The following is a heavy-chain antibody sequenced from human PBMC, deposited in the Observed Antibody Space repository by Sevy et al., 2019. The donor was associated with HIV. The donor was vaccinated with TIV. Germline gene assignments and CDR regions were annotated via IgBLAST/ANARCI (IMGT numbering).Heavy chain of an antibody. Sequence: GESLKISCAASGFTFSSYAMHWVRQAPGKGLEWVAVISYDGNNKYADSVKGRFTISRDNANNSLYLQMNSLRAEDTAVYYCARTVLGPYFDHWGQGTLVTVSS. D-gene: IGHD2-8*02. CDR1: GFTFSSYA. CDR2: ISYDGNNK. CDR3: ARTVLGPYFDH. V-gene: IGHV3-30*03. J-gene: IGHJ4*02.